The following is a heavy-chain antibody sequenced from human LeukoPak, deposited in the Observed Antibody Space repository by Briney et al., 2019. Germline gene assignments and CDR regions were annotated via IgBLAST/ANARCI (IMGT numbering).Heavy chain of an antibody. D-gene: IGHD2-15*01. CDR1: GFTFSSYS. J-gene: IGHJ6*02. V-gene: IGHV3-21*01. Sequence: GGSLRLSCAASGFTFSSYSMNWVRQAPGKGLEWVSSISSSSSSYIYYADSVKGRFTISRDNAKNSLYLQMNSLRAEDTAVYYCARSLVVVAATLPPDVWGQGTTVTVSS. CDR2: ISSSSSSYI. CDR3: ARSLVVVAATLPPDV.